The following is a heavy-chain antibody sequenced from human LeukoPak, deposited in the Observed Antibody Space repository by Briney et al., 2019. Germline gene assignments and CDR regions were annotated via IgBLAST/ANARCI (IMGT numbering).Heavy chain of an antibody. CDR2: INPSGTWT. D-gene: IGHD5-24*01. J-gene: IGHJ5*02. CDR1: GYTFTRYY. V-gene: IGHV1-46*01. CDR3: ARDNSVRDEAWWFNP. Sequence: ASVKVSCKAFGYTFTRYYMHWVRQAPGQGPGWMGVINPSGTWTTYPQKFQGRLTLTRDMSTTTDYLELSSLRSEDTAVYYCARDNSVRDEAWWFNPWGQGTLVTVSS.